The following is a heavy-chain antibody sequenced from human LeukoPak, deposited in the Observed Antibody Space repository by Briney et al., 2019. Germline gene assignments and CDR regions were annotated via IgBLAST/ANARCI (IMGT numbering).Heavy chain of an antibody. J-gene: IGHJ3*02. D-gene: IGHD2-8*01. CDR2: IKQDGSEK. CDR3: AKDSFSHNGIFDALNI. V-gene: IGHV3-7*03. Sequence: GGSLRLSCAASGFTFSSYWMSWVRQAPGKGLEWVANIKQDGSEKYYVDSVKGRFTISRDNAKNSLYLQMNSLRAEDTAIYYCAKDSFSHNGIFDALNIWGQGTTVTVSS. CDR1: GFTFSSYW.